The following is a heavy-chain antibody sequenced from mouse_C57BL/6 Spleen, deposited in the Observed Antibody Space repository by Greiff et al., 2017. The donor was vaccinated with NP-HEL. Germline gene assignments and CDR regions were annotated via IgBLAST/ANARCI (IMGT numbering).Heavy chain of an antibody. CDR3: AREEANWGLYFDY. Sequence: QVQLQQSGAELARPGASVKLSCKASGYTFTSYGISWVKQRTGQGLEWIGEIYPRSGNTYYNEKFKGKATLTADKSSSTAYMELRSLTSEDSAVYFCAREEANWGLYFDYWGQGTTLTVSS. D-gene: IGHD4-1*01. V-gene: IGHV1-81*01. CDR1: GYTFTSYG. CDR2: IYPRSGNT. J-gene: IGHJ2*01.